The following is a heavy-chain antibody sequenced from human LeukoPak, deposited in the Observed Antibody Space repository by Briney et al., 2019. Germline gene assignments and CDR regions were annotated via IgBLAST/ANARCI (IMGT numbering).Heavy chain of an antibody. CDR1: GGSISSYY. CDR3: ARAGTVVGDPDAFDI. D-gene: IGHD4-23*01. V-gene: IGHV4-59*01. Sequence: SETLSLTCTVSGGSISSYYWSWIRQPPGKGLEWIGYIYYSGSTNYNPSLKSRVTIAVDTSKNQFSLKLSSATAADTAVYYCARAGTVVGDPDAFDIWGQGTMVTVSS. CDR2: IYYSGST. J-gene: IGHJ3*02.